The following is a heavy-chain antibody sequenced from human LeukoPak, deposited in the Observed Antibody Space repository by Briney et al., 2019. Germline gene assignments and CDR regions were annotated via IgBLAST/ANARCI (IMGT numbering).Heavy chain of an antibody. D-gene: IGHD3-16*02. V-gene: IGHV1-2*02. CDR3: ARGVPTSGGSYPDY. CDR1: GYDFSGYY. CDR2: INPNSGYT. Sequence: ASVKVSCKASGYDFSGYYIHWVRQAPGQGPEWMGWINPNSGYTKYAQKIQGRITLTRDTSTNTAYMEISRLRSDDTAMFYCARGVPTSGGSYPDYWGQGTRATVSS. J-gene: IGHJ4*02.